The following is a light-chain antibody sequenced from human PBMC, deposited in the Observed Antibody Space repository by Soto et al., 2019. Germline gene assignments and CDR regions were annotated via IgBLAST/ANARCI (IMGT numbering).Light chain of an antibody. J-gene: IGKJ1*01. CDR2: WAS. CDR1: QSVLYSSNNKNY. CDR3: QQYSTSPWT. Sequence: DIVMTQSPDSLAVSLGERATINCKSSQSVLYSSNNKNYLAWYQQKPGQPPKLLIYWASTRESGVPDRFSGSGSGTDFTLTISSLQAAEVAVYYCQQYSTSPWTFGQGSKVEIK. V-gene: IGKV4-1*01.